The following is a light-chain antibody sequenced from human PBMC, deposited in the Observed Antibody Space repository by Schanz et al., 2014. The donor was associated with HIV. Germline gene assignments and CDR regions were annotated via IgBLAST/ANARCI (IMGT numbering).Light chain of an antibody. CDR1: SSDVGGYNY. CDR2: EVS. J-gene: IGLJ1*01. CDR3: CSYTTTSTYV. Sequence: QSALTQPASVSGSPGQSITISCTGTSSDVGGYNYVSWYQQHPGKAPKLMIYEVSKRPSGVPARFSGSKSGNTASLTVSGLQAEDEADYYCCSYTTTSTYVFGAGTKLTVL. V-gene: IGLV2-14*01.